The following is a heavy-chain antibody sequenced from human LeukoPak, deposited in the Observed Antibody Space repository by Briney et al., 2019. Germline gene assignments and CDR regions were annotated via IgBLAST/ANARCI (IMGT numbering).Heavy chain of an antibody. D-gene: IGHD3-16*01. CDR3: AREFGVSYYFDY. J-gene: IGHJ4*02. Sequence: GGSLRLSCAASGFTFSSYAMHWVRQAPGEGLEWVAVISYDGSNKYYADSVKGRFTISRDNSKNTLYLQMNSLRAEDTAVYYCAREFGVSYYFDYWGQGTLVTVSS. CDR1: GFTFSSYA. V-gene: IGHV3-30*04. CDR2: ISYDGSNK.